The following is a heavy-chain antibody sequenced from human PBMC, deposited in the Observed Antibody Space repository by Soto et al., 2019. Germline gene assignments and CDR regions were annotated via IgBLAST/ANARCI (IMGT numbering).Heavy chain of an antibody. CDR3: ARDAGASRYYGMDV. CDR2: IYHSGAT. V-gene: IGHV4-4*02. Sequence: QVQLQESGPALVKPSGTLSLACTVSGASTSSENWWSWVRQAPGKGLEWIGEIYHSGATHYSPSLKSRVTISLDKPKNQFFLKLDSVTAADSAVYYCARDAGASRYYGMDVWGQGTKVTVSS. CDR1: GASTSSENW. D-gene: IGHD2-8*02. J-gene: IGHJ6*02.